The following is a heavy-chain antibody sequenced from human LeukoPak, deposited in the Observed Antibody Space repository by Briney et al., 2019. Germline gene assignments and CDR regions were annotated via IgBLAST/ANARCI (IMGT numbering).Heavy chain of an antibody. CDR1: GGSISSYY. CDR3: ARLTGATYFDY. J-gene: IGHJ4*02. CDR2: IYTSGNT. V-gene: IGHV4-4*09. D-gene: IGHD1-26*01. Sequence: SETLSLTCTVSGGSISSYYWSWIRQPPGKGLEWIGYIYTSGNTNYNPSLKSRVTISVDTSKNQFSLKLSSVTAADTAVYYCARLTGATYFDYWGQGTLVTVSS.